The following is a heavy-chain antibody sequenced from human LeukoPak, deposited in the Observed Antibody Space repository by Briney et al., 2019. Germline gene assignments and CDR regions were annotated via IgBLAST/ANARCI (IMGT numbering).Heavy chain of an antibody. V-gene: IGHV4-59*01. CDR1: GGSISSYY. Sequence: PSETLSLTCTVSGGSISSYYWSWIRQPPGKGLEWIGYIYYSGSTNYNPSLKSRVTISVDTSKNQFSLKLSSVTAADTAMYYCARVGFCSGGSCYSPSYYYYYYMDVWGKGPTVTVSS. CDR2: IYYSGST. J-gene: IGHJ6*03. D-gene: IGHD2-15*01. CDR3: ARVGFCSGGSCYSPSYYYYYYMDV.